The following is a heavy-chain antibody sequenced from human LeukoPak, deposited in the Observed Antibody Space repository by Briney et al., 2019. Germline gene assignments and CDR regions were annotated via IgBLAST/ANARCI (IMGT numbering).Heavy chain of an antibody. Sequence: PGGSLRLSCAASGFTFSNYGMHWVRQPPGKGLEWIGEINHSGSTNYNPSLKSRVTISVDTSKNQFSLKLSSVTAADTAVYYCAGRWNYYYGMDVWGQGTTVTVSS. CDR1: GFTFSNYG. D-gene: IGHD1-1*01. CDR3: AGRWNYYYGMDV. J-gene: IGHJ6*02. CDR2: INHSGST. V-gene: IGHV4-34*08.